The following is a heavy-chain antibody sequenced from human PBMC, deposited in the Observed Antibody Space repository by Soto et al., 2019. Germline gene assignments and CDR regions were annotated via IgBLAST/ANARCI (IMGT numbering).Heavy chain of an antibody. Sequence: PSLTCTVSGGSISSYYWSWIRQPPGKGLEWIGYIYYSGSTNYNPSLKSRVTISVDTSKNQFSLKLSSVTAADTAVYYCARDSTMVRSRGMDVWGQGTTVTVSS. CDR2: IYYSGST. D-gene: IGHD3-10*01. V-gene: IGHV4-59*01. CDR3: ARDSTMVRSRGMDV. J-gene: IGHJ6*02. CDR1: GGSISSYY.